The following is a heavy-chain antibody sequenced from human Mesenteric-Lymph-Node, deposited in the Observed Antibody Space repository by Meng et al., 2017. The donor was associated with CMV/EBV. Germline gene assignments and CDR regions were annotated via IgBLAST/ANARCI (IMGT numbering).Heavy chain of an antibody. D-gene: IGHD3-10*01. CDR2: IIPIFGRT. CDR1: YV. V-gene: IGHV1-69*01. CDR3: ARSGRTYYYGSGSYYNGNWFDP. Sequence: YVLSWGRQAPGQGLEWVGGIIPIFGRTNYAQKFQDRVTITVDESTTTAYMELTSLRSEDTAVYYCARSGRTYYYGSGSYYNGNWFDPWGPGTLVTVSS. J-gene: IGHJ5*02.